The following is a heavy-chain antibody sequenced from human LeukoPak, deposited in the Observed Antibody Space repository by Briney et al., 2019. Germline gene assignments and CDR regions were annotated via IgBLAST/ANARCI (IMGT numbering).Heavy chain of an antibody. CDR3: AKNIGGFDY. Sequence: PGGSLRLSCAASGFTFSSYGMSWVRQAPGKGLEWVSGLSASDGSTYYADSVKGRFTISRDNSKNTLYLQMNSLRAEDTAVYYCAKNIGGFDYWGQGTLVTVSS. D-gene: IGHD4-23*01. V-gene: IGHV3-23*01. CDR2: LSASDGST. CDR1: GFTFSSYG. J-gene: IGHJ4*02.